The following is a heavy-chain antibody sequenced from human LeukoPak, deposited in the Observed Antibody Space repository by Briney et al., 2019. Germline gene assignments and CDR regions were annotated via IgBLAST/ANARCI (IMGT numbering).Heavy chain of an antibody. D-gene: IGHD6-6*01. CDR3: ARARGAARPDYYYYYYGMDV. Sequence: SETLSLTCAVSGGSISSGGYSWSWIRQPAGKGLEWIGRIYTSGSTNCNPSLKSRVTMSVDTSKNQFSLKLSSVTAADTAVYYCARARGAARPDYYYYYYGMDVWGQGTTVTVSS. CDR1: GGSISSGGYS. CDR2: IYTSGST. V-gene: IGHV4-61*02. J-gene: IGHJ6*02.